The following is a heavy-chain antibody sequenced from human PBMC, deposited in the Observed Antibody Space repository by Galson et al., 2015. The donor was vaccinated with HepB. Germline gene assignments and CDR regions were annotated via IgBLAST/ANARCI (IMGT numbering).Heavy chain of an antibody. CDR2: IYSGGST. CDR3: ARAESLESADYSSGYYSYWSPAFDI. Sequence: SLRLSCAASGFTVSSNYMSWVRQAPGKGLEWVSVIYSGGSTYYADSVKGRFTISRHNSKNTLYLQMNSLRAEDTAVYYCARAESLESADYSSGYYSYWSPAFDIWGQGTMVTVSS. V-gene: IGHV3-53*04. J-gene: IGHJ3*02. CDR1: GFTVSSNY. D-gene: IGHD3-22*01.